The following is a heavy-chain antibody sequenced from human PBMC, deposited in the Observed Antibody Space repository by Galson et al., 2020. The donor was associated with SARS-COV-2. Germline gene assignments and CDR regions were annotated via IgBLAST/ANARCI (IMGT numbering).Heavy chain of an antibody. Sequence: TGGSLRLSCAASGFTFRDYYMNWIRQAPGKGLEWLSYISTSGTHTSYADSVKGRFTISRDNAKNSLDLQMNSLRVDDTAVYYCARERAWGEFGVFSGMDVWGQGTTVTVSS. CDR1: GFTFRDYY. D-gene: IGHD3-10*01. J-gene: IGHJ6*02. V-gene: IGHV3-11*06. CDR2: ISTSGTHT. CDR3: ARERAWGEFGVFSGMDV.